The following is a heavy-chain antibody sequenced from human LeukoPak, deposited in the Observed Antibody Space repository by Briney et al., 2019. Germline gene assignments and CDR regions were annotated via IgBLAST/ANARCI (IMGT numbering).Heavy chain of an antibody. D-gene: IGHD4-11*01. CDR1: GYTFTSYD. CDR2: MNPNSGNT. CDR3: ARYEDYSNYKNAFDI. V-gene: IGHV1-8*03. Sequence: GASVKVSCKASGYTFTSYDINCVRQATGQGLEWMGWMNPNSGNTGYAQKFQGRVTITRNTSISTAYMELSSLRSEDTAVYYCARYEDYSNYKNAFDIWGQGTTVTVSS. J-gene: IGHJ3*02.